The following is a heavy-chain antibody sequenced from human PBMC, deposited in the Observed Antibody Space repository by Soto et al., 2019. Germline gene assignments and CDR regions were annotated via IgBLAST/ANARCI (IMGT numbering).Heavy chain of an antibody. CDR1: GGSISSSSW. CDR2: IYHTGNT. D-gene: IGHD6-13*01. CDR3: ARVTAAADSPFDY. V-gene: IGHV4-4*02. Sequence: SETLSLTCAVSGGSISSSSWWSWVRQPPGKGLEWIGEIYHTGNTNYNPSLESRVTISVDKSKNQFSLKLSSVTAADTAVYYCARVTAAADSPFDYWGQGTLVTVSS. J-gene: IGHJ4*02.